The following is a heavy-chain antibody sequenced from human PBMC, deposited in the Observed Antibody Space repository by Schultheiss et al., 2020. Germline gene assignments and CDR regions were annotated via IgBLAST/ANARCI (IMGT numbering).Heavy chain of an antibody. CDR2: TSAYKGNT. CDR3: ASGGSGGHYCGGDCYTFDY. V-gene: IGHV1-18*01. CDR1: GYTFTSYG. J-gene: IGHJ4*02. Sequence: ASVKASCKASGYTFTSYGISWLRQAPGQGLEWMGWTSAYKGNTNYAQMLQGRVTMTTDTSTSTAYMELRSLRSDDTAVYYCASGGSGGHYCGGDCYTFDYWGQGTLVTVSS. D-gene: IGHD2-21*02.